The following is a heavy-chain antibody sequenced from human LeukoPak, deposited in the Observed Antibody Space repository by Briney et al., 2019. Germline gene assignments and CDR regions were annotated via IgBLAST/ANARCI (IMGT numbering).Heavy chain of an antibody. CDR2: ISAYNGNT. CDR3: ARGQFGEFHGQPGY. V-gene: IGHV1-18*01. Sequence: GASVKVSCKASGYTFTSYGISWVRQAPGQGLEWMGWISAYNGNTNYAQKLQGRVTMTRNTSISTAYMELSSLRSEDTAVYYCARGQFGEFHGQPGYWGQGTLVTVSS. CDR1: GYTFTSYG. J-gene: IGHJ4*02. D-gene: IGHD3-10*01.